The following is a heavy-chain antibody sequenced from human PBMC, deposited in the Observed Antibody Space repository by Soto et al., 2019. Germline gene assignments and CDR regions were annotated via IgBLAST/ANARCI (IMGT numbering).Heavy chain of an antibody. CDR1: GFTFDDYA. CDR2: ISWNSGNI. Sequence: EVQLVESGGGVVRPGRSLRLSCSASGFTFDDYAMNWVRQAPGKGLEWVSSISWNSGNIVYADSVRGRFTISRDNAKTSLHLQMNSLRAEDTALYYCTKGASTSCVSAFDLWGQGTMVTVSS. J-gene: IGHJ3*01. CDR3: TKGASTSCVSAFDL. V-gene: IGHV3-9*01. D-gene: IGHD2-2*01.